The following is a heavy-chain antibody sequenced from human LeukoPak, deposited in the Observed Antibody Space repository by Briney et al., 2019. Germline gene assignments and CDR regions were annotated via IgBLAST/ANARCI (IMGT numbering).Heavy chain of an antibody. D-gene: IGHD3-10*02. CDR1: GFTFSSYE. CDR3: AELGITMIGGV. Sequence: GGSLRLSCAASGFTFSSYEMNWVRQAPGKGLEWVSHISSSGSTIYYADSVKGRFTISRDNAKNSLYLQMNSLRAEDTAIYYCAELGITMIGGVWGKGTTVTISS. CDR2: ISSSGSTI. V-gene: IGHV3-48*03. J-gene: IGHJ6*04.